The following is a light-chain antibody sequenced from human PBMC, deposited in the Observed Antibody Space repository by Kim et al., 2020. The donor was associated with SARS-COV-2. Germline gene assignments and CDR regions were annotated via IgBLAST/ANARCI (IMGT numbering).Light chain of an antibody. CDR3: HQYAYSPLT. CDR1: HTVGNNY. J-gene: IGKJ4*01. V-gene: IGKV3-20*01. CDR2: SAA. Sequence: SPGEGAAHSCKASHTVGNNYLAWYQPSHGQAHRLFIYSAATRATSIPDRFRGSESGTDFTLTINRLERDDFAVYYCHQYAYSPLTIGGWTKVDIK.